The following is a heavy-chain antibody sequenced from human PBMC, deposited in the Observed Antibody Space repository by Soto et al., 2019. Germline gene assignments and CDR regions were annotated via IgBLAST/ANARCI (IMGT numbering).Heavy chain of an antibody. CDR1: GYSFTSYW. Sequence: PGASLKISCKGSGYSFTSYWIGWVRQMPGKGLEWMGIIYPGDSDTRYSPSFQGQVTISADKSISTAYLQWSSLKASDTAMYYCARLGIVATIGDAFDIWGQGTMVTVSS. J-gene: IGHJ3*02. D-gene: IGHD5-12*01. CDR2: IYPGDSDT. V-gene: IGHV5-51*01. CDR3: ARLGIVATIGDAFDI.